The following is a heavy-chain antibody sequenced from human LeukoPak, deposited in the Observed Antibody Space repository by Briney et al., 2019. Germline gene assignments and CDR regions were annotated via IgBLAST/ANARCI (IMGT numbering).Heavy chain of an antibody. Sequence: PGGSLRLSCAASGFPFSSYPMHWVRQAPGKGLEWVALISYDGNNKYYADSVKDRFTISRDNSKNTLYLQMNSLRPDDTAMYSCASAATATVDYWGQGTLVTVSS. J-gene: IGHJ4*02. CDR2: ISYDGNNK. V-gene: IGHV3-30*01. CDR1: GFPFSSYP. CDR3: ASAATATVDY. D-gene: IGHD1-1*01.